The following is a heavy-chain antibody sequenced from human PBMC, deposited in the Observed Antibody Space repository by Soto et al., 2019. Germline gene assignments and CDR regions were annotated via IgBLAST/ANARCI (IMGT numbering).Heavy chain of an antibody. J-gene: IGHJ6*02. D-gene: IGHD6-19*01. Sequence: GESLKISCKGSGYDFTNYWIGWVRQMPGKGPECLGIIHPHDSDTRYSPSFQGHVTISADKSINTAYLQWSSLKASDSGIYYCARKQWVGLNYFYYGMDVWGQGTTVTVSS. CDR2: IHPHDSDT. CDR1: GYDFTNYW. V-gene: IGHV5-51*01. CDR3: ARKQWVGLNYFYYGMDV.